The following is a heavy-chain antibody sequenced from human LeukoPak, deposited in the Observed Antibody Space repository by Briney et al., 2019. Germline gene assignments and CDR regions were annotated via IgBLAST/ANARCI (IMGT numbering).Heavy chain of an antibody. CDR2: IRSKTNSYAT. Sequence: GGSLRLSCAASGFTFSGSAMHWVRQASGKGLEWVGRIRSKTNSYATAYAASVKGRFTISRDDSKNTAYLQMNGLKTEDTAVYYCTRHRSGSSSTNWFDPWGQGTLVTVSS. CDR1: GFTFSGSA. J-gene: IGHJ5*02. D-gene: IGHD1-26*01. V-gene: IGHV3-73*01. CDR3: TRHRSGSSSTNWFDP.